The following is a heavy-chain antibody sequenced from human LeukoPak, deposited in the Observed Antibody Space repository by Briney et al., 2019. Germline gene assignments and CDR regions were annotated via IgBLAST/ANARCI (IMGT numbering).Heavy chain of an antibody. CDR3: ARGGAAQGLYYYYYYMDV. D-gene: IGHD6-13*01. J-gene: IGHJ6*03. V-gene: IGHV4-34*01. CDR1: GGSFSAYY. CDR2: INHSGST. Sequence: SETLSLTCAVKGGSFSAYYWSWIRQPPGKGLEWIGEINHSGSTNYNPSLKSRVTISVDTSKNQFSLKLSSVTAADTAVYYCARGGAAQGLYYYYYYMDVWGKGTTVTVSS.